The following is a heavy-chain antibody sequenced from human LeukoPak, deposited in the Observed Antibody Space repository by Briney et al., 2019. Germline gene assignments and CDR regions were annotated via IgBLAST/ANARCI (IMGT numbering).Heavy chain of an antibody. V-gene: IGHV3-53*05. J-gene: IGHJ6*03. CDR1: GFTVNNNY. Sequence: PGGSLRLSCAASGFTVNNNYMSWVRQAPGKGLEWVSGIYSGGSTYYADSVKGRFTISRDNSKNTLYLQMNSLRAEDTAVYYCARPPNYYYYYCMDVWGKGTTVTVSS. CDR2: IYSGGST. CDR3: ARPPNYYYYYCMDV.